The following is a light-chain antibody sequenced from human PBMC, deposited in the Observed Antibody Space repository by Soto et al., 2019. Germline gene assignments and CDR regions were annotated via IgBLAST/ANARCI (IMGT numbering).Light chain of an antibody. CDR3: QQYNAYSRT. J-gene: IGKJ2*02. Sequence: DIQMTQSPPTLSASVGDRVTITCRASQRITTWLAWYQQKPGQAPKLLIYRASTLESGVPSRFSGSGSGTEFTLTISSLQPDDFVTYYCQQYNAYSRTFGQGTKLEIK. V-gene: IGKV1-5*03. CDR1: QRITTW. CDR2: RAS.